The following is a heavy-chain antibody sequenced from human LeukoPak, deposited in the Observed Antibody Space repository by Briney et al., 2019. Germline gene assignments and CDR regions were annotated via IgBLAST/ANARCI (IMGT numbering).Heavy chain of an antibody. J-gene: IGHJ4*02. CDR3: ARDAKPHVLLWFGELSRPDAAPGY. CDR2: ISSSSSYI. D-gene: IGHD3-10*01. Sequence: GGSLRLSCAASGFTFSSYSMNWVRQAPGKGLEWVSSISSSSSYIYYADSVKGRFTISRDNAKNSLYLQMNSLRAEDTAVYYCARDAKPHVLLWFGELSRPDAAPGYWGQGTLVTVSS. V-gene: IGHV3-21*01. CDR1: GFTFSSYS.